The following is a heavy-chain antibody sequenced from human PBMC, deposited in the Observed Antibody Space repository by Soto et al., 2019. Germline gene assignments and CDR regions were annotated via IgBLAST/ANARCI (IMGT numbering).Heavy chain of an antibody. D-gene: IGHD3-10*01. CDR1: GFIFSSYA. CDR2: IAGTAITT. V-gene: IGHV3-23*01. Sequence: EVQLLESGGGLVKPGGSLRLSCAASGFIFSSYAMTWVRQAPGKGLEWVSSIAGTAITTYYADSVNGRFTISRDTSKNTLYLQMNSLRAEDTAVYYCAAGITLVRGLGFDPWGQGTLVTVSS. CDR3: AAGITLVRGLGFDP. J-gene: IGHJ5*02.